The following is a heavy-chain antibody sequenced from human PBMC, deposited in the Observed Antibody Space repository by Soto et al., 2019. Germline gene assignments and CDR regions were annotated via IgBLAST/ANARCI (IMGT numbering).Heavy chain of an antibody. D-gene: IGHD3-16*02. J-gene: IGHJ4*02. Sequence: QVQLVQSGAEVKKPGASVKVSCKASGYTFTSYYMHWVRQAPGQGLEWMGIINPSGGSTSYAQKFQGRVTMTRDTSTSPVYMELSSLRSEDTAVYYCATSPHLGELSLHYWGQGTLVTVSS. V-gene: IGHV1-46*03. CDR1: GYTFTSYY. CDR2: INPSGGST. CDR3: ATSPHLGELSLHY.